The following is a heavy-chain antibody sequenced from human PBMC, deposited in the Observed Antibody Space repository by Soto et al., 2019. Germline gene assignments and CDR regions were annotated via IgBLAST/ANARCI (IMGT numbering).Heavy chain of an antibody. J-gene: IGHJ6*02. CDR1: GFTFSSYG. Sequence: QVQLVESGGGVVQPGRSLRLSCAASGFTFSSYGMHWVRQAPGKGLEWVAVIWYDGSNKYYADSVEGRITISRDNSKNSLYLQMNSLRAEDTAVYYCARERTGTTHYYYGMDVWGQGTKVTVSS. CDR2: IWYDGSNK. D-gene: IGHD1-1*01. CDR3: ARERTGTTHYYYGMDV. V-gene: IGHV3-33*01.